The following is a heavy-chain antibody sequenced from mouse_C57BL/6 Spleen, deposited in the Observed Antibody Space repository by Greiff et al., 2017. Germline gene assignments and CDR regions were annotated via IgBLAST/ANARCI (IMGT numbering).Heavy chain of an antibody. D-gene: IGHD2-5*01. J-gene: IGHJ2*01. CDR3: ARRGLSYSNFSYYFGY. CDR1: GYTFTSYW. V-gene: IGHV1-59*01. CDR2: IDPSDSYT. Sequence: QVQLQQPGAELVRPGTSVKLSCKASGYTFTSYWMHWVKQRPGQGLEWIGVIDPSDSYTNYNQKFKGKATLTVDTSSSTAYMQLSSLTSEDSAVYYCARRGLSYSNFSYYFGYWGQGTTLTVSS.